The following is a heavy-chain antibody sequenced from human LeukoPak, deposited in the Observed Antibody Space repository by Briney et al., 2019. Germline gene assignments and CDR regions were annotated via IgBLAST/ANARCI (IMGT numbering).Heavy chain of an antibody. CDR1: GGSISSGGYY. CDR2: IYYSGST. CDR3: AREHLNWYFDL. Sequence: LSETLSLTCTVSGGSISSGGYYWSWIRQHPGKGLEWIGYIYYSGSTYYNPSLKSRVTTSVDTSKNQFSLKLSSVTAADTAVYYCAREHLNWYFDLWGRGTLVTVSS. J-gene: IGHJ2*01. V-gene: IGHV4-31*03.